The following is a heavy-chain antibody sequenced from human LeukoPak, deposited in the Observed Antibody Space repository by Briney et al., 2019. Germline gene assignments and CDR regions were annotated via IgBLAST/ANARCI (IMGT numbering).Heavy chain of an antibody. V-gene: IGHV1-18*01. J-gene: IGHJ4*02. CDR2: ISAYNGNT. Sequence: ASVKVSCTASGYTFTSYGISWVRQAPGQGLEWMGWISAYNGNTNYAQKLQGRVTMTTDTSTSTAYMELRSLRSEDTAVYYCARGGPTTVTTNLWDYWGQGTLVTVSS. CDR1: GYTFTSYG. D-gene: IGHD4-17*01. CDR3: ARGGPTTVTTNLWDY.